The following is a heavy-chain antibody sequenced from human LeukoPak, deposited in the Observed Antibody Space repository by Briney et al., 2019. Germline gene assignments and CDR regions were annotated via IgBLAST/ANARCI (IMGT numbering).Heavy chain of an antibody. CDR2: ISSSSRNI. Sequence: GGTLRLSCAASGFTFSTYSMNWVRQAPGKGLEWVSSISSSSRNIYYADSVKGRFTISRDNAKNSLYLQMNSLRAEDTAVYYCARMGRKVPALNAGYSYMDVWGKGTTVTISS. V-gene: IGHV3-21*01. CDR3: ARMGRKVPALNAGYSYMDV. J-gene: IGHJ6*03. CDR1: GFTFSTYS. D-gene: IGHD2-2*01.